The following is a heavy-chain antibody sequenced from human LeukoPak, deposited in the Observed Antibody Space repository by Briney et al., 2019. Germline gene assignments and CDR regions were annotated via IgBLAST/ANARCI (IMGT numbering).Heavy chain of an antibody. CDR3: ARRLYYDFWSGYPHFDH. V-gene: IGHV4-39*01. J-gene: IGHJ4*02. Sequence: PSETLSLTCTVSDDSIRSSSFYWGWIRQPPGKGLEWIGSIYYSGTTYYNPSFKSRVTISVDTSKNQFSLKLSSVTAADTAVYYCARRLYYDFWSGYPHFDHWGQGTLVTVSS. CDR1: DDSIRSSSFY. D-gene: IGHD3-3*01. CDR2: IYYSGTT.